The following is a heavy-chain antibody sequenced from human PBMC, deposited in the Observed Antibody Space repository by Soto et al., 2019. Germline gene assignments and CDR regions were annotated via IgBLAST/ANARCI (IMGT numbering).Heavy chain of an antibody. CDR1: GGTFSSYA. J-gene: IGHJ5*02. V-gene: IGHV1-69*13. Sequence: SVKVSCKASGGTFSSYAISWVRQAPGQGLEWMGGIIPIFGTANYAQKFQGRVTITADESTSTAYMELSSLRSEDTAVYYCALPYYYDSSGYSSHYNWFDPRGQGTLVTVSS. D-gene: IGHD3-22*01. CDR3: ALPYYYDSSGYSSHYNWFDP. CDR2: IIPIFGTA.